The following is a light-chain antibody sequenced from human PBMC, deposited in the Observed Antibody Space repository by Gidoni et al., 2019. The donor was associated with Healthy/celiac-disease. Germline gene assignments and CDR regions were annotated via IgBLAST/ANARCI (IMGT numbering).Light chain of an antibody. CDR2: DVS. CDR1: SSDVGGYNH. CDR3: SSYTSSSTPYV. Sequence: QSALTQPASVSGSPVQSITISCTGTSSDVGGYNHVSWYQQHPGKALKLMISDVSNRPSGVSNRFSGSKSGNTASLTISGLQAEDEADYYCSSYTSSSTPYVFGTGTKVTVL. J-gene: IGLJ1*01. V-gene: IGLV2-14*01.